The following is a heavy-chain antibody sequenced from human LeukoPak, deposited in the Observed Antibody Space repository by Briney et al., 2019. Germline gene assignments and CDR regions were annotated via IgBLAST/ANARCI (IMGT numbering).Heavy chain of an antibody. V-gene: IGHV1-18*01. CDR1: GYTFTSYG. CDR2: ISGFNGNT. Sequence: ASVKVSCKASGYTFTSYGIRWVRQAPGQGLGWVGWISGFNGNTNYARNFHDRVTMTTDTSTTTAYMELRNLRSDDTAVYYCARVEYCNVGNCYFRPGAYWGQGTLVTVSS. J-gene: IGHJ4*02. D-gene: IGHD2-15*01. CDR3: ARVEYCNVGNCYFRPGAY.